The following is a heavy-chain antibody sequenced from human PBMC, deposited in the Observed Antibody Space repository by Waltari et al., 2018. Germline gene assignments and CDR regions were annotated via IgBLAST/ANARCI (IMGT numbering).Heavy chain of an antibody. D-gene: IGHD3-10*01. V-gene: IGHV4-4*09. CDR2: IYTSGST. J-gene: IGHJ5*02. Sequence: QVPLQESGPGLVRPSEPLSLTCTVSGGSIRSYYWRWTRPPRGKGLWWIGYIYTSGSTNYTPSLKSRVTRSVDTSKNQFSLKLSSVTAADTAVYYCARDLGSGSYYNHNWFDPWGQGTLVTVSS. CDR1: GGSIRSYY. CDR3: ARDLGSGSYYNHNWFDP.